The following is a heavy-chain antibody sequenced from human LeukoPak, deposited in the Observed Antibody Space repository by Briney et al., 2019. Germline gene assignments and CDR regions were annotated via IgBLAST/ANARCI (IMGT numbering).Heavy chain of an antibody. CDR2: ISGSGGST. V-gene: IGHV3-23*01. Sequence: PGGSLRLSCAASGFTFSSYAMSWVRQAPGKGLEWVSAISGSGGSTYYADSVKGRFTISRDNSKNTLYLQMNSLRAEDTAVYYCAKLGGGLREGSYYNCYFDYWGQGTLVTVSS. CDR1: GFTFSSYA. J-gene: IGHJ4*02. D-gene: IGHD3-10*01. CDR3: AKLGGGLREGSYYNCYFDY.